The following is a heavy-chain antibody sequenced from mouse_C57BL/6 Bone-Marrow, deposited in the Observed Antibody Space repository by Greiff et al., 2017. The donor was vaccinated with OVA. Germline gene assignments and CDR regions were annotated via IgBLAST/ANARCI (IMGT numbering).Heavy chain of an antibody. CDR3: ARETTVVPYYFDY. Sequence: QVQLQQPGAELVMPGASVKLSCKASGYTFTSYWMHWVKQRPGQGLEWIGEIDPSDSYTNYNQKFKGKSTLTVDKSSSTAYMQLSGLTSEDSAVYYCARETTVVPYYFDYWGQGTTLTVSS. CDR2: IDPSDSYT. J-gene: IGHJ2*01. CDR1: GYTFTSYW. V-gene: IGHV1-69*01. D-gene: IGHD1-1*01.